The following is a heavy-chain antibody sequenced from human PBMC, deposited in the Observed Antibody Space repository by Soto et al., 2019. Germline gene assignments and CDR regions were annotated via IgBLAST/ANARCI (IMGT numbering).Heavy chain of an antibody. Sequence: SETLSLTCTVSGGSISSYYWSWIRQPPGKGLEWIGYIYYSGSTNYNPSLKSRVTISVDTSKNQFSLKLSSVTAADTAVYYCARATSRGRYYYDSSDYPNYFDYWGQGTLVTVSS. CDR3: ARATSRGRYYYDSSDYPNYFDY. V-gene: IGHV4-59*12. CDR2: IYYSGST. D-gene: IGHD3-22*01. CDR1: GGSISSYY. J-gene: IGHJ4*02.